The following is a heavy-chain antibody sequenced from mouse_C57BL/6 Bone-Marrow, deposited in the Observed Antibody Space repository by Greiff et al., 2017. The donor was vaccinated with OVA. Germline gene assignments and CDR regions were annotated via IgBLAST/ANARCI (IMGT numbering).Heavy chain of an antibody. J-gene: IGHJ4*01. CDR2: ILPGSGST. D-gene: IGHD3-2*02. CDR3: APDGSDYDYYDMDY. V-gene: IGHV1-9*01. CDR1: GYTFTGYW. Sequence: QVQLQQSGAELMKPGASVKLSCKATGYTFTGYWIEWVKQRPGHGLEWIGEILPGSGSTNYNEKFKGKATFTADTSSNTAYMQLSSLTTEHSAIYYGAPDGSDYDYYDMDYWGQGTSVTVSS.